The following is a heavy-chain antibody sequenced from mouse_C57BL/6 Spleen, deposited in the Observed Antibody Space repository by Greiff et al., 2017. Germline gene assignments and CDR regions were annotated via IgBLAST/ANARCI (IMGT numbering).Heavy chain of an antibody. Sequence: EVQRVESGGDLVKPGGSLKLSCAASGFTFSSYGMSWVRQTPDKRLEWVATISSGGSYTYYPDSVKGRFTISRDNAKNTLYLQMSSLKSEDTAMYYCARHGGLRGGNYFDYWGQGTTLTVSS. CDR3: ARHGGLRGGNYFDY. CDR1: GFTFSSYG. J-gene: IGHJ2*01. V-gene: IGHV5-6*01. D-gene: IGHD2-4*01. CDR2: ISSGGSYT.